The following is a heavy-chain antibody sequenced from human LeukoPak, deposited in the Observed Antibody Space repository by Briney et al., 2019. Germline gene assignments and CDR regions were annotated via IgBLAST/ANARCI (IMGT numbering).Heavy chain of an antibody. D-gene: IGHD2-15*01. V-gene: IGHV1-2*02. Sequence: GASVKVSCKASGYTFTGYYINWVRQASGQGLEWMGWINPNSGGTNYAQKFRGRVTMTRDTSISTAYMELSRLRSDDTAVYYCARAQVEYCSGGRCYSGYWGQGTLVTVSS. J-gene: IGHJ4*02. CDR1: GYTFTGYY. CDR2: INPNSGGT. CDR3: ARAQVEYCSGGRCYSGY.